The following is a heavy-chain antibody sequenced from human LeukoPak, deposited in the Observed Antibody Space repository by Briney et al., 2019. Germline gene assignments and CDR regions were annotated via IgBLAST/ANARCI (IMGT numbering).Heavy chain of an antibody. CDR2: IWHDGSHK. CDR3: AREISGSGSYPDF. CDR1: GFAFNTYA. J-gene: IGHJ4*02. V-gene: IGHV3-33*01. D-gene: IGHD3-10*01. Sequence: GRSLRLSCAASGFAFNTYAMHWVRQAPGQGLEWVALIWHDGSHKFYSNSVRGQFTISRDNSKNTVSLQMNNLRPEDTAVYYCAREISGSGSYPDFWGQGTLVTVSP.